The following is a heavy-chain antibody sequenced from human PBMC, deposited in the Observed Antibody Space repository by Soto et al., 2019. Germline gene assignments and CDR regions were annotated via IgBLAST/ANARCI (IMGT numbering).Heavy chain of an antibody. Sequence: QVQLVQSGGEVKKPGASVKVSCKTFGYTFTNYGITWVRQAPGQGLEWIGWISGYNSNTDYAQKFQGRVTMTKDTSTATAEMELSRLRVDDTVISLCAREIHWEPLTYWGQGTPVVVSS. D-gene: IGHD1-26*01. V-gene: IGHV1-18*01. CDR2: ISGYNSNT. CDR3: AREIHWEPLTY. CDR1: GYTFTNYG. J-gene: IGHJ4*02.